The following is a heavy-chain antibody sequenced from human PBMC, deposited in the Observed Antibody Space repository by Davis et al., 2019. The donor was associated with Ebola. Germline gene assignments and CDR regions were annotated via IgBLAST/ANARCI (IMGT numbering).Heavy chain of an antibody. V-gene: IGHV1-18*04. CDR1: GYTFTSYG. Sequence: ALVTVSCKASGYTFTSYGISWVRQAPGQGLEWMGWIITDNGNRNYAQKFQGRVTMSTDTSTTTAYMELTSLRSDDTAVYYCGRGGIQIWSSHYLDYWGQGTLVTVSS. J-gene: IGHJ4*02. D-gene: IGHD5-18*01. CDR2: IITDNGNR. CDR3: GRGGIQIWSSHYLDY.